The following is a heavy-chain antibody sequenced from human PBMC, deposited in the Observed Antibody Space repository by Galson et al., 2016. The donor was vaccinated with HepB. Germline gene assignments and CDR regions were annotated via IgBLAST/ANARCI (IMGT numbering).Heavy chain of an antibody. CDR3: SRSTYSSGWYSGWFDL. CDR1: GGSFTAYY. D-gene: IGHD6-19*01. Sequence: ETLSLTCGVHGGSFTAYYWSWIRQAPGKGLEWIGEMNHSGSANYNPPLRSRVTMSVDRSRNQFSLKLSSVTAADTAVYYCSRSTYSSGWYSGWFDLWGQGIVVTVSS. V-gene: IGHV4-34*01. CDR2: MNHSGSA. J-gene: IGHJ5*02.